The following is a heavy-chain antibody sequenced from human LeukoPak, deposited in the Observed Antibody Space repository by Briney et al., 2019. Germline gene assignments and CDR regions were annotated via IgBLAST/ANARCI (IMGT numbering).Heavy chain of an antibody. V-gene: IGHV1-69*13. CDR3: ARVMTTVTTNDAFDI. CDR2: IIPIFGTA. CDR1: GGTFSSYA. J-gene: IGHJ3*02. D-gene: IGHD4-17*01. Sequence: GASVKVSCKASGGTFSSYAISWVRQAPGQGLEWMGGIIPIFGTANYAQKFQGRVTITADESTSTAYMELSSLRSEDTAVYYCARVMTTVTTNDAFDIWGQGTMVTVSS.